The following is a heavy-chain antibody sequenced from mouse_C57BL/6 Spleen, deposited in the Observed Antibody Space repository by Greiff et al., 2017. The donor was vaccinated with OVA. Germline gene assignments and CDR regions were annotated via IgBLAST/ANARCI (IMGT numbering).Heavy chain of an antibody. D-gene: IGHD2-3*01. J-gene: IGHJ4*01. Sequence: QVQLQQSGPELVKPGASVKISCKASGYSFTSYYIHWVKQRPGQGLEWIGWIYPGSGSTKYNEKFKGKATLTADTSSSTAYMQLSSLTSEDSAVYYCARSPIYDCYYYAMDYWGQGTSVTVSS. CDR3: ARSPIYDCYYYAMDY. CDR2: IYPGSGST. V-gene: IGHV1-66*01. CDR1: GYSFTSYY.